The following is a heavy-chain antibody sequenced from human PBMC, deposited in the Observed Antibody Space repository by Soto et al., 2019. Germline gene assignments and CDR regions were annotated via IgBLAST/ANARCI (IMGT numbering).Heavy chain of an antibody. J-gene: IGHJ6*02. CDR1: GFTVSSHY. CDR2: IYSGGST. D-gene: IGHD3-3*01. V-gene: IGHV3-53*05. Sequence: GGSLRLSCAASGFTVSSHYMSWVRQAPGKGLEWVSVIYSGGSTYYADSVKGRFTISRDNSKNTLYLQMNSLRAEDTAVYYCAKSIGYYDFWSGYDLAYYYYGMDVWGQGTTVTVSS. CDR3: AKSIGYYDFWSGYDLAYYYYGMDV.